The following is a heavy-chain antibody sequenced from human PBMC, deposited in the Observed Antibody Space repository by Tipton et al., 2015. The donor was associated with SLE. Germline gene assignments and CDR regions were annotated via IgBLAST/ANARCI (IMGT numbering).Heavy chain of an antibody. CDR2: ISGSGGST. CDR3: ARDHPPHY. J-gene: IGHJ4*02. CDR1: GFTFSSYA. V-gene: IGHV3-23*01. Sequence: SLRLSCAASGFTFSSYAMSWVRQAPGKGLEWVSAISGSGGSTYYADSVKGRFTISRDNSKNTLYLQMNSLRVEDTGIYYCARDHPPHYWGQGTLVTVSS.